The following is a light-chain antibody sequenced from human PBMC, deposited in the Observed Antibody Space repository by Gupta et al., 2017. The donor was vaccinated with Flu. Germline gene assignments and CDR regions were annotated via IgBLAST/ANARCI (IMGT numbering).Light chain of an antibody. CDR3: RQGKHWPLV. CDR2: RVS. CDR1: QSLVYSDGNTY. V-gene: IGKV2-30*01. Sequence: DVVMTQSPLSLPVTLGQPASISCRSSQSLVYSDGNTYLSWFHQRPGQSPRRLIYRVSNRDSGVPDRFSGSGSGTDFTLHISRVEAEDVGIFYCRQGKHWPLVFGGGTMVEIK. J-gene: IGKJ4*01.